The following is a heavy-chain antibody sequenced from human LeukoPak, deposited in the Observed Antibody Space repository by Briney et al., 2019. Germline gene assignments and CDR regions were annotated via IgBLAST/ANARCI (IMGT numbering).Heavy chain of an antibody. V-gene: IGHV3-23*01. CDR2: ISGNAVGT. D-gene: IGHD2-15*01. CDR3: ATLRQYCSAGSCQYFES. CDR1: GFTFSDYA. Sequence: GGSLRLSCAASGFTFSDYAMVWVRQAPGKGLEWVSSISGNAVGTYYADSVKGRFTISRDNSKNTLYLQMNSLRAEDTAIYYSATLRQYCSAGSCQYFESWGQGTLVTVTS. J-gene: IGHJ4*02.